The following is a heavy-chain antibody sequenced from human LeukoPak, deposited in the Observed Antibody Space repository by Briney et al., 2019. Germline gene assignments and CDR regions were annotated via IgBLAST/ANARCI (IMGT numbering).Heavy chain of an antibody. CDR1: GFTFSSYS. Sequence: GGSLRLSCAASGFTFSSYSMNWVRQAPGKGLEWVSYISSSSTTIYYADSVKGRFTISRDNANNSLYLQMNSLRAEDTAVYYCARGTTGGRGAFDIWAQGTMVTVSS. V-gene: IGHV3-48*04. CDR3: ARGTTGGRGAFDI. D-gene: IGHD1-1*01. J-gene: IGHJ3*02. CDR2: ISSSSTTI.